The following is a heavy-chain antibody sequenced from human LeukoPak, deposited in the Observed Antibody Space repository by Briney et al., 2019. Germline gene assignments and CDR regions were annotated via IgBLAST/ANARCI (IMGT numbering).Heavy chain of an antibody. CDR1: GFTVSSNY. J-gene: IGHJ4*02. V-gene: IGHV3-66*01. CDR2: IYSGGST. Sequence: PGGSLRLSCAASGFTVSSNYMSWVRQAPGKGLEWVSVIYSGGSTYYADSVKGRFTISRDNSKNTLYLQMNSLRAEDTAVHYCARCSSWYAHYFDYWGQGTLVTVSS. CDR3: ARCSSWYAHYFDY. D-gene: IGHD6-13*01.